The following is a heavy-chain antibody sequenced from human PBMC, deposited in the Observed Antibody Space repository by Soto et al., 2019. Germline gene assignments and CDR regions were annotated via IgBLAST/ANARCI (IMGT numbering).Heavy chain of an antibody. CDR1: GFTFSNYA. V-gene: IGHV3-23*01. J-gene: IGHJ4*02. CDR3: GKDGLCYGSESYRPHHPFDY. D-gene: IGHD3-10*01. CDR2: ISGSGEST. Sequence: EVQLLQSGGGLVQPGESLRLSCAVSGFTFSNYAMSWVRQAPGKGLEWVSSISGSGESTYYADSVKGRFTISRDNSNNTQYQQMNNLRAEDTAVYYCGKDGLCYGSESYRPHHPFDYWGQGALVTVSS.